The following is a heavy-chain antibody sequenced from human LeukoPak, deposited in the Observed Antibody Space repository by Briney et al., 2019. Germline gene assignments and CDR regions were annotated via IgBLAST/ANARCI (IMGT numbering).Heavy chain of an antibody. V-gene: IGHV3-73*01. CDR2: SRSNANSYAT. D-gene: IGHD4-17*01. CDR1: GFTSSGSA. J-gene: IGHJ4*02. Sequence: PAGSLRLSCPAFGFTSSGSAIHWVRQPSGKGREWVGRSRSNANSYATAYAASVKGRFTISRDDSKNTAYLQMNSLKAEDAAVYYCTSLGTVTTPTLGYWGQGTLVTVSS. CDR3: TSLGTVTTPTLGY.